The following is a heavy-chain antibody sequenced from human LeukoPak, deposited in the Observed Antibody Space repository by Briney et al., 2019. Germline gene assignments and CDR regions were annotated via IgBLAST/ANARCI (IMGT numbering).Heavy chain of an antibody. J-gene: IGHJ4*02. CDR2: ISTSSGTI. Sequence: GGSLRLSCAASGFTFSSYSMNWVRQAPGKGLEWVSYISTSSGTIYYADSVKGRFTISRDNAKNSLYLQMNGLRAEDTAVYYCALSFDYWGQGTLVTVSS. CDR1: GFTFSSYS. CDR3: ALSFDY. V-gene: IGHV3-48*01.